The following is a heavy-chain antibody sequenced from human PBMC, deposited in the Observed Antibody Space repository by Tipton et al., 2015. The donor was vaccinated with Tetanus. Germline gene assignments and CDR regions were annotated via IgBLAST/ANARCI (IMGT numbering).Heavy chain of an antibody. CDR2: IKQDEGEK. V-gene: IGHV3-7*01. CDR3: ARGLNRLYCTSTSCHPNWCDP. D-gene: IGHD2-2*01. Sequence: GSLRLSCEASGFTFSDYWMTWVRQAPGKGLEWVASIKQDEGEKSYVDSVRGRFTVSRDNAKNSLYLQMNSLRAEDTAVYYCARGLNRLYCTSTSCHPNWCDPWGQGTLVTVSS. J-gene: IGHJ5*02. CDR1: GFTFSDYW.